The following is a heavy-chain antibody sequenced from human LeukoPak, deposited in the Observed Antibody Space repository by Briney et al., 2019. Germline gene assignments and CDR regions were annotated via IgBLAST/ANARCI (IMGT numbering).Heavy chain of an antibody. CDR3: ARVHYDSSGSFDY. Sequence: GGSLRLSCAASGFTFSSYGMHWVRQAPGKGLEWVAVIWYDGSNKYYADSVKGRFTISRDNSKNTLYLQMNSLRAEGTAVYYCARVHYDSSGSFDYWGQGTLVTVSS. D-gene: IGHD3-22*01. J-gene: IGHJ4*02. CDR1: GFTFSSYG. V-gene: IGHV3-33*01. CDR2: IWYDGSNK.